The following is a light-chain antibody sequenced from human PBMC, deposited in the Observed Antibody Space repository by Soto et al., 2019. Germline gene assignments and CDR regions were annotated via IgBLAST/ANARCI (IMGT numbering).Light chain of an antibody. CDR2: DTS. V-gene: IGKV3-11*01. CDR3: QQRSIWPWT. J-gene: IGKJ1*01. Sequence: EIVLTQSPATLSLSPGERATLSCRASQSVTSYLAWYQHKPGQAPRLLIYDTSNRATGIPARFSGSGSGTDFTLTISSLEPEDFAVYYCQQRSIWPWTFGQGTKGEIK. CDR1: QSVTSY.